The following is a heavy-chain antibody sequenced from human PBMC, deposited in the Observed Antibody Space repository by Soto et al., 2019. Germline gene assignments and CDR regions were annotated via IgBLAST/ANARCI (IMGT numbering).Heavy chain of an antibody. CDR1: GFTFSSYG. CDR2: ISYDGSNK. D-gene: IGHD6-19*01. J-gene: IGHJ4*02. CDR3: AIYSSGWYPLDY. Sequence: GGSLRLSCAAPGFTFSSYGMHWVRQAPGKGLEWVAVISYDGSNKYYADSVKGRFTISRDNSKNTLYLQMNSLRAEDTAVYYCAIYSSGWYPLDYWGQGTLVTVSS. V-gene: IGHV3-30*03.